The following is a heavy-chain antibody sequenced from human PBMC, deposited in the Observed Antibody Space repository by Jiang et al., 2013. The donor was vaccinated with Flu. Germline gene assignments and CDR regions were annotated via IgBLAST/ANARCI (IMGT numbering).Heavy chain of an antibody. D-gene: IGHD5-12*01. J-gene: IGHJ4*02. CDR2: IYHSGST. V-gene: IGHV4-39*07. CDR3: ARAQKYSGFELPYFDF. CDR1: GGSLSSTDYY. Sequence: TCTVSGGSLSSTDYYWAWIRQPPGKGLEWIGSIYHSGSTYYNPSLTSRLTMSVHTSKNQISLKLTSVTAADTALYYCARAQKYSGFELPYFDFWGQGALVTVSS.